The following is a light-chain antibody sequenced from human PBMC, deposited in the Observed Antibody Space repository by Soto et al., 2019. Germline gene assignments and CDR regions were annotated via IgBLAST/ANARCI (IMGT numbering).Light chain of an antibody. V-gene: IGLV2-14*01. Sequence: QSVLTQPASVSGSPGQSITISCTGASSDVGAYISWYQQHPGKAPKLIIYEVSNRPSGVSNRFSGSKSGNTASLTISGLQAEDEADYYCSSYTSSSTLDVVFGGGTKLTVL. CDR3: SSYTSSSTLDVV. CDR1: SSDVGAY. J-gene: IGLJ2*01. CDR2: EVS.